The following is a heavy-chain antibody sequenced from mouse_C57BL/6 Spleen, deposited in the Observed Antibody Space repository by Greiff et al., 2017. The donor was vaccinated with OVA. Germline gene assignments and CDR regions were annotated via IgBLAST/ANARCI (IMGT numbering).Heavy chain of an antibody. CDR2: ILPGSGST. D-gene: IGHD4-1*01. V-gene: IGHV1-9*01. Sequence: QVQLQQSGAELMKPGASVKLSCKATGYTFTGYWIAWVKQRPGHGLEWIGEILPGSGSTNYNEKFKGKATFTAATASNTAYMQLSSLTTEDSAIYNCARWGANWDLYAMDDWGQGTSVTVSS. J-gene: IGHJ4*01. CDR1: GYTFTGYW. CDR3: ARWGANWDLYAMDD.